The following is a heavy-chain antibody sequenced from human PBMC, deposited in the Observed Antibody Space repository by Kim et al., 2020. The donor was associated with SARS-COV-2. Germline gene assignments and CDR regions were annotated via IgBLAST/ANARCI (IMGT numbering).Heavy chain of an antibody. CDR3: ARGPYYGSGSPFDP. J-gene: IGHJ5*02. V-gene: IGHV4-59*09. Sequence: NPSFQSRVAISLDASKNQFSLRFNSVIAADTAVYYCARGPYYGSGSPFDPWGQGILVTVSS. D-gene: IGHD3-10*01.